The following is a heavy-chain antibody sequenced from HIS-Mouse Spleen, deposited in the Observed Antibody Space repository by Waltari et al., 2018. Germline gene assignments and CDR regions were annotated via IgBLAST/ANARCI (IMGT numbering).Heavy chain of an antibody. Sequence: EVQLVESGGGLVQPGGSLRLSCAASGFTVSSNYMSWVRQAPGKGLEWVSVIYSGGSTYYADSVKGRFTISRDNSKNTLYLQMNSLRAEDTAVYYCARDRSSSSWYEFYYWGQGTLVTVSS. J-gene: IGHJ4*02. V-gene: IGHV3-66*01. D-gene: IGHD6-13*01. CDR2: IYSGGST. CDR1: GFTVSSNY. CDR3: ARDRSSSSWYEFYY.